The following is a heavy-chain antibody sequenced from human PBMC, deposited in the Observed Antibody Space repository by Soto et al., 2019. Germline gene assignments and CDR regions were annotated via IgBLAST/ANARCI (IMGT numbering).Heavy chain of an antibody. CDR3: ARFEYSSSYNWFDT. Sequence: AKVSCKYPRYTFTSYDINLARHATGQWLEWMGLMNPNSGNTGYAQKFQGRVTMTRNTSISTAYMELSSLRSEDTAVYYCARFEYSSSYNWFDTWGQGTLVTVSS. CDR1: RYTFTSYD. J-gene: IGHJ5*02. V-gene: IGHV1-8*01. D-gene: IGHD6-6*01. CDR2: MNPNSGNT.